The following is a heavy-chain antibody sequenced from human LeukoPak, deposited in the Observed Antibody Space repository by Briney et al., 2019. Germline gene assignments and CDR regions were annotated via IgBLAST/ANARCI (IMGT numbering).Heavy chain of an antibody. CDR1: GFTFNNYD. J-gene: IGHJ4*02. Sequence: PGWSLRLSCAASGFTFNNYDMNWVRLAAGRGLEWVSSISTSSSYKYYADSLKGRSTVSRDNAKHSLYLHMNSLRAEDTAVYWCARFDSASGTGFDYWGQGTPVTVSS. V-gene: IGHV3-21*01. CDR3: ARFDSASGTGFDY. CDR2: ISTSSSYK. D-gene: IGHD6-13*01.